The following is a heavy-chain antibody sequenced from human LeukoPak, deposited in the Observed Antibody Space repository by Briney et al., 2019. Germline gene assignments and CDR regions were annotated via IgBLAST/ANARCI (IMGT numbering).Heavy chain of an antibody. V-gene: IGHV4-39*07. D-gene: IGHD6-13*01. Sequence: SETLSLTCTVSGGSISSSSYYWGWIRQPPGKGLEWIGSMYESGSTYYNPSLKSRVTVSLDTSKNQFSLKLSSVTAADTAVYYCARAPAIAAAGTGVYYMDVRGKGTTVTVSS. CDR3: ARAPAIAAAGTGVYYMDV. CDR2: MYESGST. CDR1: GGSISSSSYY. J-gene: IGHJ6*03.